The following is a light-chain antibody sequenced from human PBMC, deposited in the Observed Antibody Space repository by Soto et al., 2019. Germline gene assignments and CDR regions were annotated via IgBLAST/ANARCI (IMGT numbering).Light chain of an antibody. CDR3: CSYAGSYTWV. CDR1: SSDVGGYNY. J-gene: IGLJ3*02. CDR2: DVS. V-gene: IGLV2-11*01. Sequence: QSALTQPRSVSGSPGQSVTISCTGISSDVGGYNYVSWYQHHPGKVPKLMIYDVSKRPSGVPHRFSGSKSGNTASLTISGLQAEDEADYYCCSYAGSYTWVFGGGTKVTVL.